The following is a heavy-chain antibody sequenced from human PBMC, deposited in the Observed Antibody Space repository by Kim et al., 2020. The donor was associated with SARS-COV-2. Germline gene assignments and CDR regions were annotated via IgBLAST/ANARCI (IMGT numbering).Heavy chain of an antibody. D-gene: IGHD6-25*01. V-gene: IGHV3-66*01. CDR1: GFTVSSNY. J-gene: IGHJ6*03. Sequence: GGSLRLSCVASGFTVSSNYMTWVRQAPGKGLEWVSVIYSGGATYYADSVKGRFTFSRDNSKNTVYLQMNSLRGEDTAVYYCARARLSGYYYYYMDVWGKG. CDR2: IYSGGAT. CDR3: ARARLSGYYYYYMDV.